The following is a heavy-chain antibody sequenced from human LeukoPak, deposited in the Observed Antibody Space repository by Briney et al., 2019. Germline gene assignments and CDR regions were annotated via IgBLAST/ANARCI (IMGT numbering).Heavy chain of an antibody. J-gene: IGHJ5*02. CDR2: ISAYNGNT. D-gene: IGHD3-10*01. V-gene: IGHV1-18*01. CDR1: GYTFTSYG. CDR3: ARALFYYGSGRSWFDP. Sequence: ASVKVSCKASGYTFTSYGISWVRQAPGQGLEWMGWISAYNGNTNYAQKLQGRVTMTTDTSTSTAYMELRSLRFDDTAVYYCARALFYYGSGRSWFDPWGQGTLVTVSS.